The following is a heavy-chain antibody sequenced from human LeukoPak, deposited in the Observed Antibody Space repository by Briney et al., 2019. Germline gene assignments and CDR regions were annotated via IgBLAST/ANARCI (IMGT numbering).Heavy chain of an antibody. J-gene: IGHJ4*02. V-gene: IGHV1-18*01. CDR1: GYTFTSYG. CDR2: ISAYNGNT. D-gene: IGHD6-19*01. Sequence: ASVKVSCKASGYTFTSYGISWVRQAPGQGLEWMGWISAYNGNTNYAQKLQGRGTMTTDTSTSTAYMELRSLRSDDPAVYYCARAGAVAGTGYFDYWGQGTLVTVSS. CDR3: ARAGAVAGTGYFDY.